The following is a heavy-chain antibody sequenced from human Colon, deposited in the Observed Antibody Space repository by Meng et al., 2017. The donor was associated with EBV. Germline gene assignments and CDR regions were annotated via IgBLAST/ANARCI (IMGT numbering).Heavy chain of an antibody. CDR2: ISYGGST. D-gene: IGHD5-18*01. CDR1: GGSISSSSQS. V-gene: IGHV4-39*07. Sequence: QLQLPEAGPRLAKPSETLSLTCTVSGGSISSSSQSCAWIRQPPGKGLEWIGGISYGGSTSYNPSLKSRVTISIDTSKNQFSLSLTSVTAADTAIYYCARGIQIWHEIDYWGQGTLVTASS. CDR3: ARGIQIWHEIDY. J-gene: IGHJ4*02.